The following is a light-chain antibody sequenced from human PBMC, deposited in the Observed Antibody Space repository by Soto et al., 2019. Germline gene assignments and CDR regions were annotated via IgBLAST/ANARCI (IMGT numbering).Light chain of an antibody. CDR2: LGS. CDR1: QSLLHSNGYNY. V-gene: IGKV2-28*01. Sequence: DIVITQSPLSLPVTPGEPASISCRSSQSLLHSNGYNYLDWYLQKPGQSPQLLIYLGSNRASGVPDRFSGSGSGTDITLKTSRVEAEDVGVYYCMQALQTPRTFGQGTKLEIK. J-gene: IGKJ2*01. CDR3: MQALQTPRT.